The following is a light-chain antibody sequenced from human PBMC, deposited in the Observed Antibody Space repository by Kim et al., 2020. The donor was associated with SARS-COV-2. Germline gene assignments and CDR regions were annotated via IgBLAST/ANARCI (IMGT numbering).Light chain of an antibody. CDR1: QSDSSSY. J-gene: IGKJ2*01. CDR2: GAS. Sequence: SLTPGERPTLSCRASQSDSSSYLAWYQQKPGQAPRLLIYGASSRATGIPDRFSGSGSGTDFTLTISRLEPEDFAVYYCQQYGSSYTFGQGTKLEI. CDR3: QQYGSSYT. V-gene: IGKV3-20*01.